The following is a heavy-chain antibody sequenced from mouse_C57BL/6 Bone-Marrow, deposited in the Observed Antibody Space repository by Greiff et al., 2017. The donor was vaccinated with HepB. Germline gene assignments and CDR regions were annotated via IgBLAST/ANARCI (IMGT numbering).Heavy chain of an antibody. J-gene: IGHJ2*01. Sequence: EVKLVESGGGLVQPGGSLKLSCAASGFTFSDYGMAWVRQAPRKGPEWVAFISNLAYSIYYADTVTGRFTISRENAKNTLYLEMSSLRSEDTAMYYCARQDYGSFDYWGQGTTLTVSS. CDR3: ARQDYGSFDY. D-gene: IGHD1-1*01. CDR1: GFTFSDYG. V-gene: IGHV5-15*01. CDR2: ISNLAYSI.